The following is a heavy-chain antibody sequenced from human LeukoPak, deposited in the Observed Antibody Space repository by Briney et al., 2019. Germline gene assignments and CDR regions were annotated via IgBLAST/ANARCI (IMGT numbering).Heavy chain of an antibody. CDR3: ARDGDSYGSGTYPRAFDP. D-gene: IGHD3-10*01. Sequence: PGGSLRLSCAASGLTFSSYAMHWVRQAPGKGLEWVAVISYDGNNKYYVDSVKGRFTISRDNSKNTLHLQMNSLRAEDTAVYYCARDGDSYGSGTYPRAFDPWGQGTLVTVSS. J-gene: IGHJ5*02. CDR2: ISYDGNNK. CDR1: GLTFSSYA. V-gene: IGHV3-30*04.